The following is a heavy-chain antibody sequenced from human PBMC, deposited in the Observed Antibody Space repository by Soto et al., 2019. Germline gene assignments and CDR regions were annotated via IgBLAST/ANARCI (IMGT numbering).Heavy chain of an antibody. Sequence: GGSLRLSCAASGFTFSSYSMNWVRQAPGKGLEWVSYISSSSSTIYYAGSVKGRFTISRDNAKNSLYLQMNSLRDEDTAVYYCARDRQWLVRSVGYYFDYWGQGTLVTVSS. CDR1: GFTFSSYS. CDR2: ISSSSSTI. D-gene: IGHD6-19*01. V-gene: IGHV3-48*02. J-gene: IGHJ4*02. CDR3: ARDRQWLVRSVGYYFDY.